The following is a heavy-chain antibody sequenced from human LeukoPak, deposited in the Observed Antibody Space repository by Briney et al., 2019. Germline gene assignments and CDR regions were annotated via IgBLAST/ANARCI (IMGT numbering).Heavy chain of an antibody. CDR1: GLSISSYY. CDR2: MYYSGST. J-gene: IGHJ6*02. D-gene: IGHD4-17*01. CDR3: ARMNGDYGFRNYFYYGLDV. Sequence: SETLSLTCTVSGLSISSYYWSWIRQPPGKRLEYIGYMYYSGSTKYNPSLESRVTMSVDTSKNQFSLRLSSVTAADTAVYYCARMNGDYGFRNYFYYGLDVWGQGTTVTVSS. V-gene: IGHV4-59*08.